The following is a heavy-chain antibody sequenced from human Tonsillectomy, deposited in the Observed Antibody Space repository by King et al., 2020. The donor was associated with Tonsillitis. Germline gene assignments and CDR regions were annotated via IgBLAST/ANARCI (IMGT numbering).Heavy chain of an antibody. CDR3: ARGGGDYVKGHLNRGPLDS. CDR1: GYPFTSYD. D-gene: IGHD3-10*02. V-gene: IGHV1-8*02. CDR2: MNPNSGNT. Sequence: QLVQSGAEVKEPGASVKVSCKASGYPFTSYDVNWVRQATGQGLEWMAWMNPNSGNTGYAQTFRGRVVVTRDTSRTTAYMELSGLTSEDTAVYYCARGGGDYVKGHLNRGPLDSWGQGTLVTVSS. J-gene: IGHJ4*02.